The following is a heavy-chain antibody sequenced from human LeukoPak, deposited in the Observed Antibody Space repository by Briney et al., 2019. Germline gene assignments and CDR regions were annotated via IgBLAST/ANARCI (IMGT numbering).Heavy chain of an antibody. CDR2: ISSSGSTI. J-gene: IGHJ4*02. CDR1: GFTFSSYA. Sequence: GGSLRLSCAASGFTFSSYAMSWVRQAPGKGLEWVSYISSSGSTIYYADSVKGRFTISRDNAKNSLYLQMNSLRAEDTAVYYCARGGAIPSFDYWGQGTLVTVSS. V-gene: IGHV3-48*03. CDR3: ARGGAIPSFDY. D-gene: IGHD2-21*01.